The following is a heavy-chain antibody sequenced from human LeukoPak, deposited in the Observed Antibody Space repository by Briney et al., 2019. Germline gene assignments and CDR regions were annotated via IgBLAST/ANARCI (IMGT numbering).Heavy chain of an antibody. V-gene: IGHV3-30*18. CDR1: GFTFSSYG. CDR3: AKDREFYYGSGSYILDY. J-gene: IGHJ4*02. D-gene: IGHD3-10*01. CDR2: ISYDGSNK. Sequence: PGRSLRLSCAASGFTFSSYGMHWVRQAQGKGLEWVAVISYDGSNKYYADSVKGRFTISRDNSKNPLYLQMNSLRAEDTAVYYCAKDREFYYGSGSYILDYWGQGTLVTVSS.